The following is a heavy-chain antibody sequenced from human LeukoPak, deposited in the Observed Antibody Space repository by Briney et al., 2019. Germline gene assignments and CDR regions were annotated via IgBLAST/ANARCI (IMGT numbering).Heavy chain of an antibody. CDR1: GDSISSSSYY. J-gene: IGHJ5*02. V-gene: IGHV4-39*02. CDR3: ARDSSILTYDFWSGYTYNWFDP. D-gene: IGHD3-3*01. Sequence: SETLSLTCTVSGDSISSSSYYWGWIRQPPGKGLEWIGSIFHSGSTYYNPSLKSRVTISVDTSKNQFSLKLTSVTAADTAVYYCARDSSILTYDFWSGYTYNWFDPWGQGTLVTVSS. CDR2: IFHSGST.